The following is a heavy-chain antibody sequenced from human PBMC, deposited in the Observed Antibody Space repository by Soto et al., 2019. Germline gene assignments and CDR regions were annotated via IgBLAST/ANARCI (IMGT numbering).Heavy chain of an antibody. D-gene: IGHD3-10*01. CDR3: ARDRGPILLWFGEFDY. V-gene: IGHV1-2*02. CDR1: GYTFTGYY. Sequence: ASVKVSCKASGYTFTGYYMHWVRQAPGQGLEWMGWINPNSGGTNYAQKFQGRVTMTRDTSISTAYMELSRLRSDDTAVYYCARDRGPILLWFGEFDYWGQGTLVTVSS. J-gene: IGHJ4*02. CDR2: INPNSGGT.